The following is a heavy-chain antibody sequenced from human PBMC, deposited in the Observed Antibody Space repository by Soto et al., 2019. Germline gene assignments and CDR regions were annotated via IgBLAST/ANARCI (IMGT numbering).Heavy chain of an antibody. CDR2: ISYHGSDK. CDR1: GFTLSNYG. D-gene: IGHD4-17*01. Sequence: QVQLVECGGGVVQPGRSLRLSCAASGFTLSNYGMHWVRQAPGKGLEWVAVISYHGSDKYYADSVKGRFTISRDNSKNTLYLQMDSLRAEDTAVYYCAKDHLTTTVTTVGYWAQGTLVTVSS. V-gene: IGHV3-30*18. CDR3: AKDHLTTTVTTVGY. J-gene: IGHJ4*02.